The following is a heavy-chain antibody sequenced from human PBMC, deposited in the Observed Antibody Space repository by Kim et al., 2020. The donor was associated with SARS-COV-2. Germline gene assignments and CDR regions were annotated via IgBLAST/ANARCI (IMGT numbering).Heavy chain of an antibody. CDR3: ARAGYSSGWSPSDY. D-gene: IGHD6-19*01. V-gene: IGHV4-34*13. Sequence: NPDPKSRLTITVDTSKNQFSLKLSAVTAADTAVYYCARAGYSSGWSPSDYWGQGTLVTVSS. J-gene: IGHJ4*02.